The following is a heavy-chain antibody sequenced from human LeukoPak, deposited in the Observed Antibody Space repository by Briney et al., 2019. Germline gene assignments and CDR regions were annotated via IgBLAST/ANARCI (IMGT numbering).Heavy chain of an antibody. CDR2: IKQDGSKK. D-gene: IGHD5-24*01. Sequence: PGGSLRLSCAASGFTFSNDWMTWVRQAPGKGLEWVANIKQDGSKKSYVDSVKGRFTISRDNAKNSLYLQMNSLRAEDTAIYYCTRVGYIDEGIDYWGQGTLVTVSS. V-gene: IGHV3-7*04. J-gene: IGHJ4*02. CDR3: TRVGYIDEGIDY. CDR1: GFTFSNDW.